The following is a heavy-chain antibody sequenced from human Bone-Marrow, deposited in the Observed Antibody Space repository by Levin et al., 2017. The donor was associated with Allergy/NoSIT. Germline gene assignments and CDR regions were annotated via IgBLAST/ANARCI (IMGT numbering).Heavy chain of an antibody. D-gene: IGHD3-16*01. CDR2: ISWNGGSI. J-gene: IGHJ6*02. V-gene: IGHV3-9*01. CDR1: GFTFGDYA. Sequence: SGGSLRLSCAASGFTFGDYAMHWVRQAPGKGLEWVSGISWNGGSIAYADSVKGRFTISRDNAKNSLYLQMNSVRSEDTALYYCAKDMGRRRYFYYYGLDVWGQGTTVTVSS. CDR3: AKDMGRRRYFYYYGLDV.